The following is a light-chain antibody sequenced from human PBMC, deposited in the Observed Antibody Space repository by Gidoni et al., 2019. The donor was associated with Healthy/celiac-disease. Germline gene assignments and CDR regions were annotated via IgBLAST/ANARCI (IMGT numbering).Light chain of an antibody. Sequence: ELVLTQSPATLSLSPGERATLSCRASQSVSSYLAWYQQKPGQAPRLLIYDASNRATGIPARFSGSGSGTDFTLTISSLEPEDCAVYYCQQRSNWPRLTFGGGTKVEIK. CDR2: DAS. CDR1: QSVSSY. J-gene: IGKJ4*01. V-gene: IGKV3-11*01. CDR3: QQRSNWPRLT.